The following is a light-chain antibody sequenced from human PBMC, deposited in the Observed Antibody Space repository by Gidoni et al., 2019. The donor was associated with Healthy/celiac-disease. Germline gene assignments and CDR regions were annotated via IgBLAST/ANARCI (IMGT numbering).Light chain of an antibody. V-gene: IGKV3-20*01. Sequence: ELVLTQSPGTLSLSPGERATLACRASQSVSSRYLAWYQQKPGQAPRLLIYGASSRATGIPDRFSGSGSGTDFTLTISRLEPEDFAVYYCQQYGSSPLITFGQGTRLEIK. CDR2: GAS. CDR3: QQYGSSPLIT. CDR1: QSVSSRY. J-gene: IGKJ5*01.